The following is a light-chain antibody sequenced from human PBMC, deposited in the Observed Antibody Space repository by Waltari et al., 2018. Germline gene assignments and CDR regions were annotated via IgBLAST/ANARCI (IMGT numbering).Light chain of an antibody. V-gene: IGKV3-20*01. Sequence: PGDSATLSCRASQSIGTYLTWYQQRPGQAPRLLIYHASSRATGIPDRFSGSGSGTDFSLTINRLEPEDFAVYYCQMYVKLPVTFGQGTKVELK. CDR3: QMYVKLPVT. J-gene: IGKJ1*01. CDR1: QSIGTY. CDR2: HAS.